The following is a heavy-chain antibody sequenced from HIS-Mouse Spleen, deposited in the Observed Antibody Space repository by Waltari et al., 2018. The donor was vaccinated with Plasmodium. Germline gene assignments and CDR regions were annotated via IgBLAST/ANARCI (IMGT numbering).Heavy chain of an antibody. J-gene: IGHJ5*02. D-gene: IGHD3-16*01. V-gene: IGHV1-2*02. Sequence: QVQLVQSGAEVKKPGASVKVSCKASGYTFTGYYMHWVRQAPGQGLEWKGWINPTSGGTNYAQKFQGRGTMTRDTSSSTAYMELSRLRSDDTAVYYCARDSGGVTGNWFDPWGQGTLVTVSS. CDR3: ARDSGGVTGNWFDP. CDR2: INPTSGGT. CDR1: GYTFTGYY.